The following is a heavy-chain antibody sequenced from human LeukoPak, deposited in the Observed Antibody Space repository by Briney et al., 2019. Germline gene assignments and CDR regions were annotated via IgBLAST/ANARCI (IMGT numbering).Heavy chain of an antibody. Sequence: GGSLRLSCAASGFTFSSYWMNWVRQAPGKGLEWVANIKPDGSGKDYVDSVKGRFTISRDNAKNALYLQMNSLRVEDTAIYYCAKDSADYWGQGTLVTVAS. V-gene: IGHV3-7*03. J-gene: IGHJ4*02. CDR3: AKDSADY. CDR2: IKPDGSGK. CDR1: GFTFSSYW.